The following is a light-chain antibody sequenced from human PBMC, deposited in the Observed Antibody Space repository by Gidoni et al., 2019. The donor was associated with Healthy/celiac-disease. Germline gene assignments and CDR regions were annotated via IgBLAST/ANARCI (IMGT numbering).Light chain of an antibody. Sequence: PGERVTLSCRASQSVSSSHLTWYQQKPGQAPTLLIYGASTRATSIPARFSGSGSGTDFTLTISSLQPEDFAVYYCQQDYNLPLTFGGGTKVEIK. J-gene: IGKJ4*01. CDR1: QSVSSSH. CDR2: GAS. V-gene: IGKV3D-7*01. CDR3: QQDYNLPLT.